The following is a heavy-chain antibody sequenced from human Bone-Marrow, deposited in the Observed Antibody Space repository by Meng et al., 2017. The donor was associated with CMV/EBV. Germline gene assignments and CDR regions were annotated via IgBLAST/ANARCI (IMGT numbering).Heavy chain of an antibody. V-gene: IGHV3-7*01. CDR3: AGTIAARRGWFDP. D-gene: IGHD6-6*01. CDR1: GFTFSSYW. Sequence: GESLKISCAASGFTFSSYWMSWVRQAPGKGLEWVANIKQDGSEKYYVDSVKGRFTISRDNAKNSLYLQMNSLRAEDTAVYYCAGTIAARRGWFDPWGQGTLVTVPS. CDR2: IKQDGSEK. J-gene: IGHJ5*02.